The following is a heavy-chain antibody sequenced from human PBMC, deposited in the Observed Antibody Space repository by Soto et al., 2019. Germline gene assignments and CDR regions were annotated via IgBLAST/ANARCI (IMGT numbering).Heavy chain of an antibody. CDR1: GFTFSSYV. CDR3: AKDLSGSYLYYYYGMDV. D-gene: IGHD1-26*01. J-gene: IGHJ6*02. Sequence: EVQLLESGGGLVQPGGSLRLSCAASGFTFSSYVMSWVRQAPGKGLEWVSAISGSGGSTYYADSVKGRFTISRDNSKNTLYLQMNSLRAEDTAVYYCAKDLSGSYLYYYYGMDVWGQGTTVTVSS. V-gene: IGHV3-23*01. CDR2: ISGSGGST.